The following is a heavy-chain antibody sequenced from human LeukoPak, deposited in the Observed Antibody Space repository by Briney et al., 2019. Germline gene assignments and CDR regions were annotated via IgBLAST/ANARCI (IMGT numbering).Heavy chain of an antibody. D-gene: IGHD3-22*01. CDR3: ASSYYDSSGYYYDWFDP. J-gene: IGHJ5*02. Sequence: AASVKVSCKASGGTFSSYAISWVRQAPGQGLEWMGEIIPIFGTANYAQKFQGRVTITADESTSTAYMELSSLRSEDTAVYYCASSYYDSSGYYYDWFDPWGQGTLVTVSS. CDR2: IIPIFGTA. CDR1: GGTFSSYA. V-gene: IGHV1-69*01.